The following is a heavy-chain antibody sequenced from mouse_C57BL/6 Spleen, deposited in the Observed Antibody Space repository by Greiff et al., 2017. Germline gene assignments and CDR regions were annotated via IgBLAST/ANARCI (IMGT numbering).Heavy chain of an antibody. J-gene: IGHJ2*01. Sequence: EVKLMESGAGLVKPGGSLKLSCAASGFTFSSYAMSWVRQTPEKRLEWVAYISSGGDYIYYADTVKGRFPITRHNARTTLYLQMSIRKSEDTPIYYCTRDLASSGYSYYFDYWGQGTTLTVSS. CDR3: TRDLASSGYSYYFDY. D-gene: IGHD3-2*02. V-gene: IGHV5-9-1*02. CDR2: ISSGGDYI. CDR1: GFTFSSYA.